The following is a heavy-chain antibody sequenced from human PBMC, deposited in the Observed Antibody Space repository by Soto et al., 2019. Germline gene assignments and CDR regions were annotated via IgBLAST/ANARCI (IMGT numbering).Heavy chain of an antibody. V-gene: IGHV1-46*01. Sequence: QVQLVQSGAEVKKPGASVKFSCKASGYTFTSYYIHWVRQAPGHGLEWMGMIDPSGGTTKYAQKFQGRVTMTSDTSTSTVYMEMSSRSSEDTAVYYGARALVPITFTRGVANSSHYYSMEVWGQGSTVSVSS. CDR2: IDPSGGTT. J-gene: IGHJ6*02. CDR1: GYTFTSYY. CDR3: ARALVPITFTRGVANSSHYYSMEV. D-gene: IGHD3-10*01.